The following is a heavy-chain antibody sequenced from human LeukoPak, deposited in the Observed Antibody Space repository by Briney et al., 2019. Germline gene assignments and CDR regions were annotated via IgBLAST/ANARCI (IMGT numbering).Heavy chain of an antibody. CDR1: GFIFTNAW. CDR2: IKEDGTET. D-gene: IGHD5-24*01. Sequence: HPGGSLRLSCAASGFIFTNAWMSWVRLAPGKGLEWVANIKEDGTETYYVDSVKGRFTISRDNAKNSLYLQMNSLRVEDTAVYYCAKEGRSLQTYWGQGTLVTVSS. CDR3: AKEGRSLQTY. J-gene: IGHJ4*02. V-gene: IGHV3-7*03.